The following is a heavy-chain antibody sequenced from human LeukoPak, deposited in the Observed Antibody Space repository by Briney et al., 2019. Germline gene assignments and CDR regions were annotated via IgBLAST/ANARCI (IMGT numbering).Heavy chain of an antibody. D-gene: IGHD4-11*01. CDR1: GGSISTSSYY. Sequence: SETLSLTCTVSGGSISTSSYYWGWIRQPPGKGLEWIGYMYYIGSTNYNPSLNSRPTISVDTSKNQFSLKLRSVTAADTAVYYCARHTALNPTEPYLNWFDPWGQGTLVTVSS. V-gene: IGHV4-61*05. J-gene: IGHJ5*02. CDR3: ARHTALNPTEPYLNWFDP. CDR2: MYYIGST.